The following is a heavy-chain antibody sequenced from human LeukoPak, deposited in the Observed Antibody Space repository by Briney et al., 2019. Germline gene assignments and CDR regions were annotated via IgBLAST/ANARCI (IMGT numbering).Heavy chain of an antibody. D-gene: IGHD4-23*01. V-gene: IGHV4-39*07. Sequence: SETLSLTCTVSGGSISSSSYYWAWIRQPPGKGLEWIGSIYYSGSTNYNPSLKSRVTISVDTSKNQFSLKLSSVTAADTAVYYCARLDGGNWYFDLWGRGTLVTVSS. J-gene: IGHJ2*01. CDR1: GGSISSSSYY. CDR3: ARLDGGNWYFDL. CDR2: IYYSGST.